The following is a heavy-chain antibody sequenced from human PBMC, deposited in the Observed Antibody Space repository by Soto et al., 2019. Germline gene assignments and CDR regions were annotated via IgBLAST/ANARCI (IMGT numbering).Heavy chain of an antibody. Sequence: LRLSCAASGFTFSTYALSWVRQAPGKGLEWVSAISANGQGIYYADSVRGRFTISRDNSKNTIFLHMDSLRAEDTAVYYCAKDRNYPRDQFHYWGQG. CDR2: ISANGQGI. CDR1: GFTFSTYA. J-gene: IGHJ4*02. V-gene: IGHV3-23*01. CDR3: AKDRNYPRDQFHY. D-gene: IGHD1-7*01.